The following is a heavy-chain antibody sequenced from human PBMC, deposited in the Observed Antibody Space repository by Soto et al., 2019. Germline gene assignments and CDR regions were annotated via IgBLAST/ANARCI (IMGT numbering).Heavy chain of an antibody. J-gene: IGHJ6*03. Sequence: SETLSLTCTVSGGSISSYYWSWIRQPPGKGLEWIGYIYYSGSTNYNPSLKSRVTISVDTSKNQFSLKLSSVTAADTAVYYCASKHDYSNSPLGYYYYMDVWGKGTTVTVSS. CDR3: ASKHDYSNSPLGYYYYMDV. V-gene: IGHV4-59*01. CDR1: GGSISSYY. D-gene: IGHD4-4*01. CDR2: IYYSGST.